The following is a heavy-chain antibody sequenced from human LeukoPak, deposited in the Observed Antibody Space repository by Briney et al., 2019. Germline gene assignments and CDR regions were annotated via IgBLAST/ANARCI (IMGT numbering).Heavy chain of an antibody. CDR2: INHSGST. CDR1: GGSFSGYY. D-gene: IGHD3-22*01. CDR3: ARAYTGGSSGYYYMRAGDYFDY. Sequence: PSETLSLTCAVYGGSFSGYYWSWIRQPPGKGLEWIGEINHSGSTNYNPSLKSRVTISVDTSKNQFSLKLSSVTAADTAVYYCARAYTGGSSGYYYMRAGDYFDYWGQGTLVTVSS. V-gene: IGHV4-34*01. J-gene: IGHJ4*02.